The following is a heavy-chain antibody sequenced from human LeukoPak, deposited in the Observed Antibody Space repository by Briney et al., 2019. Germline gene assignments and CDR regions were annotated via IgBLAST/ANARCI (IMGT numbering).Heavy chain of an antibody. Sequence: GESLRISCMGSGYSFTSYWISWVRQMPGKGLEWMGRIDPSDSYTTYSPSSQGHATTSADEPTSTAYLQWSSLQASATAMYYCARGVSGQWLAAGGYWGQGTLVTVSS. CDR3: ARGVSGQWLAAGGY. J-gene: IGHJ4*02. V-gene: IGHV5-10-1*01. CDR1: GYSFTSYW. D-gene: IGHD6-19*01. CDR2: IDPSDSYT.